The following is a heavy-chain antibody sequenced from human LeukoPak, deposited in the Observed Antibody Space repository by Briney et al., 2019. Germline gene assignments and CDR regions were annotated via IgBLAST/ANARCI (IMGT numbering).Heavy chain of an antibody. Sequence: GGSLRLSCTASGFTFGDDAMSWVRQAPGKGLEWIGFIRNLVNGGTTEYAASVKGRVTISRDDSKSIDYLQMNSLKTEGTAVYYCSRFYSSGWASGAFDIWGQGTMVTVSS. CDR2: IRNLVNGGTT. CDR1: GFTFGDDA. V-gene: IGHV3-49*04. CDR3: SRFYSSGWASGAFDI. J-gene: IGHJ3*02. D-gene: IGHD3-22*01.